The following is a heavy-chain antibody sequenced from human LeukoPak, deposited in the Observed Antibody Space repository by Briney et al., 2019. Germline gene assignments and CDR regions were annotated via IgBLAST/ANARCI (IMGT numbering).Heavy chain of an antibody. CDR1: GFTFSSYA. CDR2: ISIHGGDT. J-gene: IGHJ4*02. V-gene: IGHV3-64*01. CDR3: ARVLRDASGCDY. D-gene: IGHD3-22*01. Sequence: GGSLRLSCAASGFTFSSYAMHWVRQAPGKGLEYVSAISIHGGDTYYANSVKGRFTISRDNSKNTLYLQMGSLRAEDMAVYYCARVLRDASGCDYWGQGTLVTVSS.